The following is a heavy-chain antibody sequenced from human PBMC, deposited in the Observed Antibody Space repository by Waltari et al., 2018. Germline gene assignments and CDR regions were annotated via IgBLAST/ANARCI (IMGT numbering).Heavy chain of an antibody. D-gene: IGHD3-10*01. CDR2: FDPEEGET. CDR1: GYTLTELS. Sequence: QVQLVQSGAEVKKPGASVKVSCKVSGYTLTELSMHWVRQAPGKGLEWMGGFDPEEGETTYAQKFQGRVTMTEDTSTDTAYMELSSLRSEDTAVYYCATSREKTMVRGYYYYGMDVWGQGTTVTVSS. J-gene: IGHJ6*02. V-gene: IGHV1-24*01. CDR3: ATSREKTMVRGYYYYGMDV.